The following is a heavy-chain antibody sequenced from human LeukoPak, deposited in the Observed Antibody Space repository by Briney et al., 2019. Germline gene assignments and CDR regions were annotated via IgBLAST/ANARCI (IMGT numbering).Heavy chain of an antibody. Sequence: SETLSLTCTVSGGSISSYYWSWIRQPAGKGLEWIGRIYTSGSTNYNPSLKSRVTMSVDTSKNQFSLKLSSVTAADTAVYYCARDSPTYYDILTGYDHYYYYMDVWGKGTTVTVSS. CDR3: ARDSPTYYDILTGYDHYYYYMDV. V-gene: IGHV4-4*07. J-gene: IGHJ6*03. D-gene: IGHD3-9*01. CDR1: GGSISSYY. CDR2: IYTSGST.